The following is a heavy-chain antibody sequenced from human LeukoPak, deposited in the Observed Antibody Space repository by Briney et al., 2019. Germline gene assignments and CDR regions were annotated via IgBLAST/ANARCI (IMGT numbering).Heavy chain of an antibody. CDR3: ATSVGVVIIVDAFDI. J-gene: IGHJ3*02. CDR1: GYTLTELS. CDR2: LDPEDGET. V-gene: IGHV1-24*01. D-gene: IGHD3-3*01. Sequence: ASVKVSCKVSGYTLTELSMHWVRQAPGKGLEWMGGLDPEDGETIYAQKFQGRVTMTEDTSTDTAYMELSSLRSEDTAVYYCATSVGVVIIVDAFDIWGQGIMVTVSS.